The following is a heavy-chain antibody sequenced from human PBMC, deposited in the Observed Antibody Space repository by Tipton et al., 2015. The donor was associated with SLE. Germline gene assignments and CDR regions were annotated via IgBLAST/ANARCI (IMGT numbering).Heavy chain of an antibody. CDR2: IYYSGST. CDR1: GYSISSGFY. Sequence: TLSLTCTVPGYSISSGFYWGWIRQPPGKGLEWIGYIYYSGSTNYNPSLKSRVTISVDTSKNQFSLKLSSVTAADTAVYYCARDSSGYSIFFDYWGQGTLVTVSS. CDR3: ARDSSGYSIFFDY. V-gene: IGHV4-61*01. J-gene: IGHJ4*02. D-gene: IGHD3-22*01.